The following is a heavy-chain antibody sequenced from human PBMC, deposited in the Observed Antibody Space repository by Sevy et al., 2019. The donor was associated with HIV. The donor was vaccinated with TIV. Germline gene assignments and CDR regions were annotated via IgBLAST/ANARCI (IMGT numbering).Heavy chain of an antibody. J-gene: IGHJ4*02. V-gene: IGHV3-23*01. Sequence: GGSLRLSCVASGLTFYSYDMNWVRQAPGKGPEWVSRINPRSDIIDYADFVKGRFTVSRDNSRNTLYLQMNSLRAEDTALYYCVKDQGGLRNFDYWGQGTLVTVSS. CDR1: GLTFYSYD. CDR2: INPRSDII. CDR3: VKDQGGLRNFDY. D-gene: IGHD5-12*01.